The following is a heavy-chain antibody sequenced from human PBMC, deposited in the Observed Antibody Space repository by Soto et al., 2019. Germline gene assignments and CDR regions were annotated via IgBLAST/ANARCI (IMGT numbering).Heavy chain of an antibody. Sequence: GGSLRLSCAASGFTFSSYGMHWVRQAPGKGLEWVAVIWYDGSNKYYADSVKGRFTISRDNSKNTLYLQMNSLRAEDTAVYYCARDGWGNCSSTSCYEYFQHWGQGTLVTVSS. CDR3: ARDGWGNCSSTSCYEYFQH. CDR2: IWYDGSNK. CDR1: GFTFSSYG. D-gene: IGHD2-2*01. J-gene: IGHJ1*01. V-gene: IGHV3-33*08.